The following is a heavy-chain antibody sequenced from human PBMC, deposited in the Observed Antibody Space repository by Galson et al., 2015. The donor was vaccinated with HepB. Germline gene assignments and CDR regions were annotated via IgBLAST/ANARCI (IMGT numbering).Heavy chain of an antibody. CDR1: GFVFSNYA. CDR3: AKVGGYSYGYGMDV. Sequence: SLRLSCAASGFVFSNYAMHWVRQAPGEGLEWVAVIWYDGSNKYYADSVKGRFTISRDNSKNTLYLQMNSLRAEDTAVYYCAKVGGYSYGYGMDVWGQGTTVTVSS. J-gene: IGHJ6*02. CDR2: IWYDGSNK. V-gene: IGHV3-33*06. D-gene: IGHD5-18*01.